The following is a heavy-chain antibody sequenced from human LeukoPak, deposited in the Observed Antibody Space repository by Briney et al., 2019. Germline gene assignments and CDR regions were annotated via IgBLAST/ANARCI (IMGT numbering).Heavy chain of an antibody. CDR1: GGSISSSSYY. Sequence: TSETLSLTCTVSGGSISSSSYYRGWIRQPPGKGLEWIGSIYYSGSTYYNPSLKSRVTISVDTSKNQFSLKLSSVTAADTAVYYCARHPYCSGGSCYDYWGQGTLVTVSS. J-gene: IGHJ4*02. CDR3: ARHPYCSGGSCYDY. D-gene: IGHD2-15*01. V-gene: IGHV4-39*01. CDR2: IYYSGST.